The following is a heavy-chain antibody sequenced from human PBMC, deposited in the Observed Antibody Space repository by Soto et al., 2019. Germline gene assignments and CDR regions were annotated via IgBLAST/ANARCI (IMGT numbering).Heavy chain of an antibody. CDR3: ARDGPDYCASRMDV. Sequence: EVQLVESGGGLVQPGGSLRLSCVASGIPVSSNYMTWVRQAPGKGLEWVSVLHSGGDTYYANSVKGRFTISRHDSTNTLFLQMNSLTAEDTAVYYCARDGPDYCASRMDVWGQGTTVTVSS. CDR2: LHSGGDT. CDR1: GIPVSSNY. J-gene: IGHJ6*02. D-gene: IGHD5-12*01. V-gene: IGHV3-53*04.